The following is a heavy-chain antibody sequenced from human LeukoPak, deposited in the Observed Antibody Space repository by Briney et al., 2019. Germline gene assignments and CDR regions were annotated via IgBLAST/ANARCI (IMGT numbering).Heavy chain of an antibody. CDR1: GYTFTSYG. D-gene: IGHD3-3*01. CDR3: ARGPSYDFWSGYDYYYYMDV. Sequence: ASVKVSCKASGYTFTSYGISWVRQAPGQGLEWMGWISAYNGNTNYAQKLQGRVTMTTDTSTSTAYMELRSLRSGDTAVYYCARGPSYDFWSGYDYYYYMDVWGKGTTVTVSS. CDR2: ISAYNGNT. J-gene: IGHJ6*03. V-gene: IGHV1-18*01.